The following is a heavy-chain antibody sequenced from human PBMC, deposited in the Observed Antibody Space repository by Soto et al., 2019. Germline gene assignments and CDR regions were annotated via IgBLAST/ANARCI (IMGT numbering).Heavy chain of an antibody. CDR1: RYTFTSYA. CDR3: ARDHRAPSLFMATLEYGMDV. V-gene: IGHV1-2*02. Sequence: ASVKVSCKASRYTFTSYAMHWVRQAPGQRLEWMGWINPNSGDTNYAQKFQGRVTMTRDTSISTAYMELSRLRSDDTAVYYCARDHRAPSLFMATLEYGMDVWGQGTTVTVSS. D-gene: IGHD3-3*02. CDR2: INPNSGDT. J-gene: IGHJ6*02.